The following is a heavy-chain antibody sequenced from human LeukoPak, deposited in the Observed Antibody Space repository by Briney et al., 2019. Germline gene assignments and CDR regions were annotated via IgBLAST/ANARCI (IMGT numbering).Heavy chain of an antibody. J-gene: IGHJ4*02. D-gene: IGHD3-22*01. CDR2: IHYSGST. CDR3: ARQRDYYDTSGYDYFDY. V-gene: IGHV4-39*01. Sequence: SETLSLTCTVSGGSISSSGYFWGWIRQPPGRGLDWIGSIHYSGSTYYSPSLKSRLTISVDTSNTQFSLKLSSVTAADTAVYYCARQRDYYDTSGYDYFDYWGQGTLVTVSS. CDR1: GGSISSSGYF.